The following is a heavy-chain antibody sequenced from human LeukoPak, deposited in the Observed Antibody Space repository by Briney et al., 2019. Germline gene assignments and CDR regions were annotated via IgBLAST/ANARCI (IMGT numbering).Heavy chain of an antibody. CDR1: GYTFTSYG. V-gene: IGHV1-18*01. Sequence: ASVNVSCKASGYTFTSYGISWVRQAPGQGLEWMGWISAYNGNTNYAQKLQGRVTMTTDTSTSTAYMELRSLRSDDTAVYYCARGARIAARPPFDYWGQGTLVTVSS. J-gene: IGHJ4*02. D-gene: IGHD6-6*01. CDR2: ISAYNGNT. CDR3: ARGARIAARPPFDY.